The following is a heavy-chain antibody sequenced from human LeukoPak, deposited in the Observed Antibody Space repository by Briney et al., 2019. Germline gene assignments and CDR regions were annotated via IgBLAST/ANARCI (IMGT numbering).Heavy chain of an antibody. CDR2: MNPNSGNT. CDR1: GCTFTSYD. J-gene: IGHJ3*02. V-gene: IGHV1-8*01. CDR3: ARGIYDFWSGSDAFDI. Sequence: ASVKVSCKASGCTFTSYDINWVRQATGQGLEWMGWMNPNSGNTGYAQKFQGRVTTTRNTSISTAYMELSSLRSEDTAVYYCARGIYDFWSGSDAFDIWGQGTMVTVSS. D-gene: IGHD3-3*01.